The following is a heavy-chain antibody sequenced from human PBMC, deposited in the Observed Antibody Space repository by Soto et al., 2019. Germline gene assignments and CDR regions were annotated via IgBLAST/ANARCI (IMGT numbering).Heavy chain of an antibody. J-gene: IGHJ4*02. D-gene: IGHD6-13*01. CDR2: ISVDDGST. V-gene: IGHV3-23*01. Sequence: EVKLLESGGGLVQPGGSLRLSCAASGFTFSNYAMTWVRQAPGRELEWVSSISVDDGSTYYADSVKGRFTISRDNYRSTVFPQKAGLRVEGAAIYYCAKDLTPTAGQRFYFEFRGQGPLVTVSS. CDR3: AKDLTPTAGQRFYFEF. CDR1: GFTFSNYA.